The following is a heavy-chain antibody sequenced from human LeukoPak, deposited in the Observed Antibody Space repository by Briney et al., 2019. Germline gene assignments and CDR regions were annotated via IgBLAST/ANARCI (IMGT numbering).Heavy chain of an antibody. CDR2: INHNGRET. J-gene: IGHJ4*02. D-gene: IGHD1-26*01. V-gene: IGHV3-7*03. Sequence: GRSRRLSCEASGFTFSDYRISWVRQAPGKGLEWVANINHNGRETYYVDSVKGRFTISRDNAKNSLFLQMNSLRVEDTAVYYCARAGGPGTVDYWGQGTLLTVSS. CDR3: ARAGGPGTVDY. CDR1: GFTFSDYR.